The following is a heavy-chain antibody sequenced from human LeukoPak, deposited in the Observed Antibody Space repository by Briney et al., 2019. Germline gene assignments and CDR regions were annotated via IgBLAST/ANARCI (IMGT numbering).Heavy chain of an antibody. Sequence: ASVKVSCKASGYTFTSYGISWVRQAPGQGLEWMGWISAYNGNTNYAQKLQGRVTMTTDTSTSTAYMELRSLRSEDTAVYYCARALTDYDILTGYDYWGQGTLVTVSS. J-gene: IGHJ4*02. V-gene: IGHV1-18*01. D-gene: IGHD3-9*01. CDR2: ISAYNGNT. CDR3: ARALTDYDILTGYDY. CDR1: GYTFTSYG.